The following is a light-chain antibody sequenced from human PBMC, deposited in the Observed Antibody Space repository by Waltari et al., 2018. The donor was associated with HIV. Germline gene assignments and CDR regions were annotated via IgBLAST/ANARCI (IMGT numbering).Light chain of an antibody. V-gene: IGLV1-44*01. J-gene: IGLJ2*01. CDR2: LNN. Sequence: QSVLTQPPSASGPPGQRVTISCSGSNSNIGSNTVSWFQQLPGTAPKLLIYLNNQRPAGVPDRISGSKSCTSASLAISGLQSEDEAQYYCAAWDDSLNGRIFGGGTKLTVL. CDR1: NSNIGSNT. CDR3: AAWDDSLNGRI.